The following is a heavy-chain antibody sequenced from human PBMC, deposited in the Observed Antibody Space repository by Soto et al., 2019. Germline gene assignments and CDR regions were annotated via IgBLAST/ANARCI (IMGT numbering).Heavy chain of an antibody. Sequence: SETLSLTCTVSGGSISSSSYYWGWIRQPPGKGLEWIGSIYYSGSTNYNPSLKSRVTISVDTSKNQFSLKLSSVTAADTAVYYCARGRAGVVPAAMGTTFDYWGQGTLVTVSS. CDR1: GGSISSSSYY. J-gene: IGHJ4*02. V-gene: IGHV4-39*07. CDR2: IYYSGST. D-gene: IGHD2-2*01. CDR3: ARGRAGVVPAAMGTTFDY.